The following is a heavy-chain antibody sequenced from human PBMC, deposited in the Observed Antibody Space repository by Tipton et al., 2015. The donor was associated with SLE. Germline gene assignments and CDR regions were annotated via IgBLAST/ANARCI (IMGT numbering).Heavy chain of an antibody. Sequence: SLRLSCTASGFTFSAFWMHWVRQPPGKGLVWVSRLNEGGTTTNYAESVKGRFTISRDNAKSTLYLQMNSLRAEDTAVYYCARDGPGIPIDYWGQGTLVTVSS. D-gene: IGHD3-10*01. J-gene: IGHJ4*02. CDR3: ARDGPGIPIDY. CDR1: GFTFSAFW. V-gene: IGHV3-74*01. CDR2: LNEGGTTT.